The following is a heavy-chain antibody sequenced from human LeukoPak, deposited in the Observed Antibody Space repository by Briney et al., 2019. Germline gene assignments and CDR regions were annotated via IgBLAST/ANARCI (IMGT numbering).Heavy chain of an antibody. V-gene: IGHV4-34*01. CDR3: ASGPRPLDY. J-gene: IGHJ4*02. Sequence: SETLSLTCAVYGGSFSGYYWSWIRQPPGRGLEWIGEINHSGSTNYNPSLKSRVTISVDTSKNQFSLKLSSVTAADTAVYYCASGPRPLDYWGQGTLVTVSS. CDR2: INHSGST. CDR1: GGSFSGYY.